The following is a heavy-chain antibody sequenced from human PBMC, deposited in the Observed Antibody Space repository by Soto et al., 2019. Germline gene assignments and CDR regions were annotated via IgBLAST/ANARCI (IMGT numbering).Heavy chain of an antibody. D-gene: IGHD2-15*01. CDR1: GFTFSNYG. CDR3: ARTDCSGGSCYPYYYYYYGMDV. V-gene: IGHV3-33*01. Sequence: QVQLVESGGGVVQPGRSLRLSCAASGFTFSNYGMHWVRQAPGKGLEWVAVIWYDGSNKYYADSVKGRFTISRDNSKNXLYLQRNSLRAEDTAVYYCARTDCSGGSCYPYYYYYYGMDVWGQGTTVTVSS. CDR2: IWYDGSNK. J-gene: IGHJ6*02.